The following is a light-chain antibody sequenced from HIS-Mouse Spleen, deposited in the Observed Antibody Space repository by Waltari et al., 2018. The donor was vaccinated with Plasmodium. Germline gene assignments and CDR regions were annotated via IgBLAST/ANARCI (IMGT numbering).Light chain of an antibody. CDR2: GNS. Sequence: QSVLTQPPSVSGAPAQRVTIPCTGSSSNIGAGYYVHWYQQLPGTAPKLLIYGNSNRPSGVPDRFSGAKSGTSASLAITGLQAEDEADYYCQSYDSSLSGYVFGTGTKVTVL. V-gene: IGLV1-40*01. J-gene: IGLJ1*01. CDR3: QSYDSSLSGYV. CDR1: SSNIGAGYY.